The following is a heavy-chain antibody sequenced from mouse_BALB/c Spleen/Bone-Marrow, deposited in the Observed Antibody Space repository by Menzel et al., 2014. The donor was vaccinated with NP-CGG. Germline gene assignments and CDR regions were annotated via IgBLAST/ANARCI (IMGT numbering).Heavy chain of an antibody. CDR1: GYSFXGYT. D-gene: IGHD2-4*01. V-gene: IGHV1-18*01. J-gene: IGHJ3*01. CDR2: INPYNGGT. Sequence: EVQLQESGPELVKPGASMKISCKASGYSFXGYTMNWVKQSHGKNLEWIGLINPYNGGTSYNQKFKGKATLTVDKSSSTAYMELLSLTSEDSAVYYCARGISTMITARFAYWGQGTLVTVSA. CDR3: ARGISTMITARFAY.